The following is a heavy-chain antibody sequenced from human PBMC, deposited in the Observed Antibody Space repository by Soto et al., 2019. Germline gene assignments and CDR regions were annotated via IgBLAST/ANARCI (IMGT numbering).Heavy chain of an antibody. Sequence: SEPLCSNCAIWGGSISSYFCSWIRQPPGKGLEWIGYIYYSGSTNYNPSLKSRVTISVDTSKNQFSLKLSSVTAADTAVYYCARDPKGNNWFDPWGQGTLVTVSS. V-gene: IGHV4-59*01. CDR3: ARDPKGNNWFDP. CDR1: GGSISSYF. J-gene: IGHJ5*02. CDR2: IYYSGST.